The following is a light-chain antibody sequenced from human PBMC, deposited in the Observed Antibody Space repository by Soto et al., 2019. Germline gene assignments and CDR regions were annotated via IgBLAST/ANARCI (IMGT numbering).Light chain of an antibody. J-gene: IGKJ3*01. CDR1: QSFRGL. CDR3: QQRSNWPLT. CDR2: DVS. V-gene: IGKV3-11*01. Sequence: EVVLTQSPVTLSLSPGERATLSCRASQSFRGLLAWYQQKPGQAPRLLIYDVSNRATGIPARFSGSGSGTDFTLTISSLEPEDFAVYYCQQRSNWPLTFGPGTKVDIK.